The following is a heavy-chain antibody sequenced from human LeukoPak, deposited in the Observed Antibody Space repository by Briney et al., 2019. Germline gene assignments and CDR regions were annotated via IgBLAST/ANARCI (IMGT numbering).Heavy chain of an antibody. V-gene: IGHV1-69*05. J-gene: IGHJ6*03. CDR2: IIPIFGTA. CDR3: ARARGGYCTNGVCPYYYYYYMDV. Sequence: GASVKVSCKASGGTFSSYAISWVRQAPGQGLEWMGGIIPIFGTANYAQKFQGRVTTTTDESTSTAYMELSSLRSEDTAVYYCARARGGYCTNGVCPYYYYYYMDVWGKGTTATVSS. D-gene: IGHD2-8*01. CDR1: GGTFSSYA.